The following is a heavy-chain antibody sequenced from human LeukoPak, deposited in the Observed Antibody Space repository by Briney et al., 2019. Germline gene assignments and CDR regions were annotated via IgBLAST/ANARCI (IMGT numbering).Heavy chain of an antibody. CDR1: GGTFSSYA. J-gene: IGHJ4*02. Sequence: SVKVSCKASGGTFSSYAISWVRQAPGQGLEWMGGIIPIFGTANYAQKFQGRVTITADESTSTAYMELSSLRSEDTAVYYCASRGSTYCGGDCSFDYWGQGTLVTVSS. CDR2: IIPIFGTA. CDR3: ASRGSTYCGGDCSFDY. V-gene: IGHV1-69*13. D-gene: IGHD2-21*02.